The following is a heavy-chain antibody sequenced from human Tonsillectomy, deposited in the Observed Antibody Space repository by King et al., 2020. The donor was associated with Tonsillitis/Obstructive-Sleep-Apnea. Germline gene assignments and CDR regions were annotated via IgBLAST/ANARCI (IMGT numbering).Heavy chain of an antibody. CDR3: ARGAYDYDDYEDYDAFDI. Sequence: VQLVESGGGLVQPGGSLRLSCAASGFTFSSYWMHWVRQAPGKGLVWVSRINSDGSSTSYADSVKGRFTISRDNAKNTLYLQMNSLRAEDTAVYYCARGAYDYDDYEDYDAFDIWGQGTMVTVSS. CDR2: INSDGSST. CDR1: GFTFSSYW. V-gene: IGHV3-74*01. D-gene: IGHD4-17*01. J-gene: IGHJ3*02.